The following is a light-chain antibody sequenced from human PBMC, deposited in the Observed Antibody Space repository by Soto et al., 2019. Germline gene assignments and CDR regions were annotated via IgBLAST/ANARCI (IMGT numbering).Light chain of an antibody. CDR3: QQYYSTHWT. V-gene: IGKV4-1*01. Sequence: DIVMTQSPDSLAVSLGERATINCKSSQSVLYSSNNKNYLAWYQQKPGQPPKLLIYWASTRESGVPDRFSGSGSGTDFTLTISSLQAEDVALYYCQQYYSTHWTFGQGTKVEIK. CDR2: WAS. CDR1: QSVLYSSNNKNY. J-gene: IGKJ1*01.